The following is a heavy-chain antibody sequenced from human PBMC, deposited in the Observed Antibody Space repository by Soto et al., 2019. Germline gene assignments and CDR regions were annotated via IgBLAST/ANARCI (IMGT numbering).Heavy chain of an antibody. CDR2: INAGNGNT. V-gene: IGHV1-3*01. Sequence: ASVKVSCQASGYTFTSYAMHWVRQAPGQRLEWMGRINAGNGNTKYSQKFQGRVTITRDTSASTAYMELSSLRSEDTAVYYCARDQRDCSGGSCYHYYYMDVGGKGTTVTVSS. CDR1: GYTFTSYA. CDR3: ARDQRDCSGGSCYHYYYMDV. D-gene: IGHD2-15*01. J-gene: IGHJ6*03.